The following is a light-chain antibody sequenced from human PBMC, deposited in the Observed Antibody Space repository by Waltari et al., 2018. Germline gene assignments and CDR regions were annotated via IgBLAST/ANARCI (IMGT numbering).Light chain of an antibody. Sequence: DIQMTQSPSSLSASVGDRVTITCQASQDISNYLHWHQQKPGKAPKVLIYDASNLERGVPPRFSGSGSGTDFTFTISSLQPEDREKDYCQQYDHLPYTFGQGTKLEI. V-gene: IGKV1-33*01. CDR2: DAS. CDR1: QDISNY. J-gene: IGKJ2*01. CDR3: QQYDHLPYT.